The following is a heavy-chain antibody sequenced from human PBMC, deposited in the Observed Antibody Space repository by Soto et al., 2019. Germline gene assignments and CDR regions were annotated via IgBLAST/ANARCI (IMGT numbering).Heavy chain of an antibody. CDR1: GFTVSSHY. J-gene: IGHJ3*01. CDR2: IYASDST. V-gene: IGHV3-53*02. CDR3: ATPVTRLIAFDL. D-gene: IGHD4-17*01. Sequence: EVQLVETGGGFVQPGGSLRLSCVASGFTVSSHYMTWVRQTPGKGLEWVSIIYASDSTFYADSVKGRFTISRDNSKNTVYLQLNSQRAEDTAVYYCATPVTRLIAFDLWGQGTMVTVSS.